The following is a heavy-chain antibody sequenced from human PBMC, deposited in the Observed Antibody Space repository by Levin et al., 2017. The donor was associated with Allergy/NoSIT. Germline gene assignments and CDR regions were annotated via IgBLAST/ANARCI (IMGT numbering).Heavy chain of an antibody. D-gene: IGHD2-15*01. V-gene: IGHV1-69*04. CDR1: GGTFSSYA. J-gene: IGHJ6*03. Sequence: SVKVSCKASGGTFSSYAISWVRQAPGQGLEWMGRIIPILGIANYAQKFQGRVTITADKSTSTAYMELSSLRSEDTAVYYCASSTGGRYCSGGSCYNYYYYMDVWGKGTTVTVSS. CDR3: ASSTGGRYCSGGSCYNYYYYMDV. CDR2: IIPILGIA.